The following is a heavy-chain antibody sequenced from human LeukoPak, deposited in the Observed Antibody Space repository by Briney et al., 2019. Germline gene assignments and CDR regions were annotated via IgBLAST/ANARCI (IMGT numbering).Heavy chain of an antibody. Sequence: PAETLSLTCTVSGGSISSYYWSWIRQPPGKGLEWIGYIYYSGSTNYNPSLKSRVTISVDTSKNQFSLKLSSVTAADTAVYYCARELNCSGGSCYSRWFDRWGHGILVSVSS. CDR3: ARELNCSGGSCYSRWFDR. CDR1: GGSISSYY. D-gene: IGHD2-15*01. CDR2: IYYSGST. J-gene: IGHJ5*02. V-gene: IGHV4-59*01.